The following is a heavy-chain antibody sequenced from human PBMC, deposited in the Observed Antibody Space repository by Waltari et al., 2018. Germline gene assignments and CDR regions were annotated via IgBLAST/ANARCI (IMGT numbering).Heavy chain of an antibody. CDR3: ARGKGVRAFDI. J-gene: IGHJ3*02. V-gene: IGHV4-34*01. D-gene: IGHD3-10*01. Sequence: VQLLESGGGLVQPGGSLRLSCAASGFTFSSYAMSWVRQAPWKGLEWIGEINHSGSTNYNPSLKSRVTRSVDTSKNQFSLKLSSVTAADTAVYYCARGKGVRAFDIWGQGTMVTVSS. CDR2: INHSGST. CDR1: GFTFSSYA.